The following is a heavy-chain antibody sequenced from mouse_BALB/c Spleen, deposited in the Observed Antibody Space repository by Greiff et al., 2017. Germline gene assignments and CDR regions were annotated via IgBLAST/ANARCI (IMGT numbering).Heavy chain of an antibody. CDR3: ARDGGYGSSPWFAY. D-gene: IGHD1-1*01. CDR2: IWAGGST. CDR1: GFSLTSYG. V-gene: IGHV2-9*02. J-gene: IGHJ3*01. Sequence: VKVVESGPGLVAPSQSLSITCTVSGFSLTSYGVHWVRQPPGKGLEWLGVIWAGGSTNYNSALMSRLSISKDNSKSQVFLKMNSLQTDDTAMYYCARDGGYGSSPWFAYWGQGTLVTVSA.